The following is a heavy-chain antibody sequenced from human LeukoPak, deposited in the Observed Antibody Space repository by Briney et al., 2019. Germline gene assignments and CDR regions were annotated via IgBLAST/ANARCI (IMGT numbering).Heavy chain of an antibody. Sequence: GESLKISCTGSGYRFTSYWIGWVRQMPGKGLECMGIVFPADSDTTYSPSFQGQVTISADKSISTAYLQWSSLKASDTAIYYCARRDPYGGKDYWGQGTLVTVSS. CDR1: GYRFTSYW. V-gene: IGHV5-51*01. D-gene: IGHD4-23*01. CDR2: VFPADSDT. CDR3: ARRDPYGGKDY. J-gene: IGHJ4*02.